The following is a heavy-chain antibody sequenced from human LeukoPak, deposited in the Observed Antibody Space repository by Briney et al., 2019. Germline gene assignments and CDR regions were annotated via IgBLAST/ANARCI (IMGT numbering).Heavy chain of an antibody. CDR3: TSWGDTTAEYFQR. V-gene: IGHV3-7*01. CDR2: IKQDGSEK. CDR1: GFTFSYYW. J-gene: IGHJ1*01. Sequence: GGSLRLSCAASGFTFSYYWMSWVRQAPGKGLEWVANIKQDGSEKYYVDSVKGRFTVSRDNAKNSLFLQMNSLRAEDTAVYYCTSWGDTTAEYFQRWGQGTLVTVSS. D-gene: IGHD2-21*02.